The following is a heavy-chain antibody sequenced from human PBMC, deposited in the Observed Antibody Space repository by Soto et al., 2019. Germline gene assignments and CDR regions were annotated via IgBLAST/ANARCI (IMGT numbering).Heavy chain of an antibody. J-gene: IGHJ6*02. Sequence: QVQLVESGGGVVQPGRSLRLSCAASGFTFSSYAMHWVRQAPGKGLEWVAVISYDGSNKYYADSVKGRFTISRDKSKNTLYRQMIGLRAEGTAVYYCARYHVSGGATFRAIYYGMDVWGQGTTVTVS. CDR1: GFTFSSYA. CDR3: ARYHVSGGATFRAIYYGMDV. V-gene: IGHV3-30-3*01. CDR2: ISYDGSNK. D-gene: IGHD2-15*01.